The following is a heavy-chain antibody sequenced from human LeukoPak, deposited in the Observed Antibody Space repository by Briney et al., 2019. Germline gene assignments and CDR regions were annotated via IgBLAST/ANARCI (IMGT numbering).Heavy chain of an antibody. Sequence: GKSLRLSCAASGFSVSSYAMHWVRQAPGKGLEWVAVIWFDGNTAYNADSVKGRFSISRDNSKNTLFLQMNSVIAEDTAIYYCAKEWSAFDIWGQGTRVTVSS. V-gene: IGHV3-33*06. CDR1: GFSVSSYA. CDR2: IWFDGNTA. CDR3: AKEWSAFDI. D-gene: IGHD3-3*01. J-gene: IGHJ3*02.